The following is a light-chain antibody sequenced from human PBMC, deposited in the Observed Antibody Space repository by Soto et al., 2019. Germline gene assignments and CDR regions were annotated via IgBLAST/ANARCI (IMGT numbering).Light chain of an antibody. V-gene: IGKV3-20*01. Sequence: EIVLTQSPGTLSLSPGERATLSCRASQSVSGSYLVWYQHKPGQAPRLLIYAASSRATGIPDRFSGSGSGTDFTLTISRLEPEDIAVYYCQQHGYSPYTFGQGTKVDI. CDR3: QQHGYSPYT. CDR2: AAS. CDR1: QSVSGSY. J-gene: IGKJ2*01.